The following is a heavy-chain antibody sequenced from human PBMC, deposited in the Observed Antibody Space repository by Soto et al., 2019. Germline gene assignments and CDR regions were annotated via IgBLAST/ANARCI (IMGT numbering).Heavy chain of an antibody. D-gene: IGHD5-18*01. Sequence: PSQTLSLTCAISGDSVSSNSAAWNWIRQSPSRGLEWLGRTYYRSKWYNDYAVSVKSRITINPDTSKNQFSLQLNSVTPEDTAVYYCARGDTAMAAYYYYYYYMDVWGKGTTVTVSS. CDR2: TYYRSKWYN. CDR3: ARGDTAMAAYYYYYYYMDV. CDR1: GDSVSSNSAA. J-gene: IGHJ6*03. V-gene: IGHV6-1*01.